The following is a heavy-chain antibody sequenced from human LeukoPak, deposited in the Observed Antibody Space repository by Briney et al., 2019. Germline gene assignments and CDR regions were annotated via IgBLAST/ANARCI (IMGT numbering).Heavy chain of an antibody. CDR3: AKQEGALIQNWCFDH. J-gene: IGHJ4*02. D-gene: IGHD1-26*01. CDR2: IEKDASRA. V-gene: IGHV3-23*03. Sequence: GGSLRLSCGASGFTFSDFAMSWVRLAPGKGLEWASSIEKDASRAYYADSVRGRFTVSRDNSKNTLYLQMSSLRVEDTALYYCAKQEGALIQNWCFDHWGLGTLVTVSS. CDR1: GFTFSDFA.